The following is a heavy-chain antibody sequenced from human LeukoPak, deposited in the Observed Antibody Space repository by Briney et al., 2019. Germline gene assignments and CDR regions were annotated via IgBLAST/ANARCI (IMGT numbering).Heavy chain of an antibody. J-gene: IGHJ3*02. D-gene: IGHD3-22*01. Sequence: GGSLRLSCAASGFTFSSYSMNWVRQAPGKGLEWVSAISGSGGSTYYADSVKGRFTISRDNSKNTLYLQMNSLRAEDTAVYYCTYYYDSSGYYSFSQAFDIWGQGTMVTVSS. CDR1: GFTFSSYS. V-gene: IGHV3-23*01. CDR2: ISGSGGST. CDR3: TYYYDSSGYYSFSQAFDI.